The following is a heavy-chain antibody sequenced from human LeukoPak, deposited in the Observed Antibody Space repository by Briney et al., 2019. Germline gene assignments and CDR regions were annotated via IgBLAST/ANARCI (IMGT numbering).Heavy chain of an antibody. Sequence: GGSLRLSCAASGFTFSSYSMNWVRQAPGQGLEWVSSISSSSSYIYYADSVKGRFTISRDNAKNSLYLQMNSLRDEDTAVYYCAKEESNDASGHYRHRFNYWGQGTLVTVSS. D-gene: IGHD3-22*01. V-gene: IGHV3-21*01. CDR2: ISSSSSYI. CDR3: AKEESNDASGHYRHRFNY. J-gene: IGHJ4*02. CDR1: GFTFSSYS.